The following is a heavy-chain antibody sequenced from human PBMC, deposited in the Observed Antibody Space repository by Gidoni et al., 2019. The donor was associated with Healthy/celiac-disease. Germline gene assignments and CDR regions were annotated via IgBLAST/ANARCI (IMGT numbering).Heavy chain of an antibody. J-gene: IGHJ6*02. CDR2: ISSSSSYI. D-gene: IGHD2-2*01. V-gene: IGHV3-21*01. CDR1: GFNFSSYS. CDR3: AREQYRHYYYYYGMDV. Sequence: EVQLVESGGGLGKPGGSLRRACAAAGFNFSSYSMNWVRQAPGKGLEWVSSISSSSSYIYYADSVKGRFTLSRDNAKNSLYLQMNSLRAEDTAVYYCAREQYRHYYYYYGMDVWGQGTTVTVSS.